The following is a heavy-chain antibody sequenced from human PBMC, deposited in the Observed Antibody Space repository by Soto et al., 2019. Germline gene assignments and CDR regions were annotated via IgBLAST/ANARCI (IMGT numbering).Heavy chain of an antibody. CDR3: ARDGALVDIVATIQGGFDY. V-gene: IGHV1-8*01. CDR2: MNPNSGNT. Sequence: GASVKVSCKASGYTFTSYDINWVRQATGQGLEWMGWMNPNSGNTGYAQKFQGRVTMTRNTSISTAYMELSSLRSEDTAVYYCARDGALVDIVATIQGGFDYWGQGTLVTVSS. D-gene: IGHD5-12*01. J-gene: IGHJ4*02. CDR1: GYTFTSYD.